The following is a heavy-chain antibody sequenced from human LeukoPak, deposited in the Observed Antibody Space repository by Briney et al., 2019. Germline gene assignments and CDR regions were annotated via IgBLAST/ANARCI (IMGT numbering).Heavy chain of an antibody. CDR2: ISGSGGST. CDR1: GFTFSSYA. J-gene: IGHJ4*02. CDR3: AKLYNWNDQVDY. D-gene: IGHD1-20*01. V-gene: IGHV3-23*01. Sequence: GGSLRLSCAASGFTFSSYAMSWVRQAPGKGLEWVSAISGSGGSTYYADSVKGRFTISRDNSKNTLYLQVNSLRAEDTAVYYCAKLYNWNDQVDYWGQGTLVTVSS.